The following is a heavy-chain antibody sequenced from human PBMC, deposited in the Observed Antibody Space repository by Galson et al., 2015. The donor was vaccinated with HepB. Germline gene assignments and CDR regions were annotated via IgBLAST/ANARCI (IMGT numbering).Heavy chain of an antibody. CDR2: ISYDGSNK. CDR3: AKEVATIDGGSTQYYFDY. D-gene: IGHD5-12*01. J-gene: IGHJ4*02. CDR1: GFTFSSYG. V-gene: IGHV3-30*18. Sequence: SLRLSCAASGFTFSSYGMHWVRQAPGKGLEWVAVISYDGSNKYYADSVKGRFTISRDNSKNTLYLQMNSLRAEDTAVYYCAKEVATIDGGSTQYYFDYWGQGTLVTVSS.